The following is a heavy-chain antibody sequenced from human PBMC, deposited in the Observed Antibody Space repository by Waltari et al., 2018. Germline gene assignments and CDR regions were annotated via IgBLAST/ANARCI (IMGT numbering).Heavy chain of an antibody. CDR2: ISGYNGNT. D-gene: IGHD2-21*02. J-gene: IGHJ4*02. Sequence: QVHLVQSGAEVQKPGASVKVSCKASGYPFTSYGINWGRPAPGQGLDWMGWISGYNGNTKYAQKFRGRVTMTADTSTSTVYMELGSLKSDDTAIYYCARDLNEYCGGDCFTDYWGQGTLVTVSS. V-gene: IGHV1-18*04. CDR1: GYPFTSYG. CDR3: ARDLNEYCGGDCFTDY.